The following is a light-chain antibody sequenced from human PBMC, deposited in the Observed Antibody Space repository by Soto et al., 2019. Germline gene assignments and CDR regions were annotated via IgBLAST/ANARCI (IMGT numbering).Light chain of an antibody. Sequence: QSVLTQPPSVPGAPGQRVTISCTGSSSNTGADYDVHWYQHLPGSAPKLLIYDNNIRPSGVPDRFSGSKSGTSASLAITGLQAEDEGDYYCQSYDSSLSNLVVFGGGTKLTVL. CDR2: DNN. CDR3: QSYDSSLSNLVV. CDR1: SSNTGADYD. V-gene: IGLV1-40*01. J-gene: IGLJ2*01.